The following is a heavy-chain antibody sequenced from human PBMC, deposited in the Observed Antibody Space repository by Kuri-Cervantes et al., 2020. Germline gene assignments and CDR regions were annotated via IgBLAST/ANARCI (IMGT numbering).Heavy chain of an antibody. Sequence: SETLSLTCGVYGASFSSFYWSWIRQPPGKGLEWIGEINHSGNTFYNPSLKSRVTISVDTSNNQFSLKLSSVTAADTAVYYCARARGSGSLRGAFDIWGQGTMVTVSS. D-gene: IGHD3-10*01. J-gene: IGHJ3*02. V-gene: IGHV4-34*01. CDR3: ARARGSGSLRGAFDI. CDR1: GASFSSFY. CDR2: INHSGNT.